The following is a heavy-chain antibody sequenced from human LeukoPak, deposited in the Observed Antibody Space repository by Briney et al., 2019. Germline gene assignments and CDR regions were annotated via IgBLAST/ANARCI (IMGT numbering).Heavy chain of an antibody. J-gene: IGHJ4*02. D-gene: IGHD2-15*01. Sequence: SETLSLTCAVYGGSFSGYYWSWIRQPPGKGLEWIGEINHSGSTNYNPSLKSRVTISVDTSKNQFSLKLSSVTAADTAVYHCARGRVYCSGGSCYALDYWGQGTLVTVPS. CDR1: GGSFSGYY. CDR3: ARGRVYCSGGSCYALDY. CDR2: INHSGST. V-gene: IGHV4-34*01.